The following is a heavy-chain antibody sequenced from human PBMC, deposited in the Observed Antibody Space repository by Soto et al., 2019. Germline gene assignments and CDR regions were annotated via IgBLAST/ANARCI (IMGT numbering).Heavy chain of an antibody. CDR2: ISGSSQTI. CDR1: GFIFNTYS. V-gene: IGHV3-48*02. D-gene: IGHD2-15*01. Sequence: EVQLVESGGGLIQPGGSLRLSCAASGFIFNTYSMNWVRQAPGKGLEWVSYISGSSQTIFYADSVRCRFTISRDNANNSTYLQMVSLRDEDTAVYYCARTLSWRRGPFDSWGQGTLVTVSS. CDR3: ARTLSWRRGPFDS. J-gene: IGHJ4*02.